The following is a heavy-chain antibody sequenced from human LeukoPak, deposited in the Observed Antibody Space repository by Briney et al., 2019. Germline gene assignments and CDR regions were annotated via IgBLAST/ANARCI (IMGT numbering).Heavy chain of an antibody. J-gene: IGHJ4*02. D-gene: IGHD6-13*01. CDR3: GRAFPPLRTAAAGDY. CDR1: GFTFSDCD. V-gene: IGHV3-21*01. CDR2: ISYRTSHI. Sequence: TGGSLRLSCTASGFTFSDCDMNWFRQAPGKGLEWVSSISYRTSHIYYADSVKGRFTTSRDNAKNSLYLQMDSLRAEDTAVYFCGRAFPPLRTAAAGDYWGQGTLVTVSS.